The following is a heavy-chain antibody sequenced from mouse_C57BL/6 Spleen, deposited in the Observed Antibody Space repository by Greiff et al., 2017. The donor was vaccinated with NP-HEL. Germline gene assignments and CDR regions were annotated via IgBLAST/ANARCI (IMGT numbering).Heavy chain of an antibody. J-gene: IGHJ1*03. Sequence: EVQVVESEGGLVQPGSSMKLSCTASGFTFSDYYMAWVRQVPEKGLEWVANINYDGSSTYYLDSLKSRFIISRDNAKNILYLQMSSLKSEDTATYYCARNYGLWYFDVWGTGTTVTVSS. V-gene: IGHV5-16*01. CDR1: GFTFSDYY. D-gene: IGHD1-1*01. CDR2: INYDGSST. CDR3: ARNYGLWYFDV.